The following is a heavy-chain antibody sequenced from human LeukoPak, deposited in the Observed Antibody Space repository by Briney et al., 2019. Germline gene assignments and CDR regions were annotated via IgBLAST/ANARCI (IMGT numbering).Heavy chain of an antibody. D-gene: IGHD3-3*01. J-gene: IGHJ4*02. CDR1: GFTFSSYW. CDR2: ISSGGSST. CDR3: ARLGTIFGVVIKALDY. Sequence: GGSLRLSCAASGFTFSSYWMDWVRQAPGKGLVWVSRISSGGSSTSYADSVKGRFTISRDNAKNSLYLQMNSLRAEDTAVYYCARLGTIFGVVIKALDYWGQGTLVTVSS. V-gene: IGHV3-74*01.